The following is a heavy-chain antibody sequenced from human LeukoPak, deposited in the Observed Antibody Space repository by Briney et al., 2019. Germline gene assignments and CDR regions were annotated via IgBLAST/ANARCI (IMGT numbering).Heavy chain of an antibody. D-gene: IGHD3-16*02. V-gene: IGHV4-39*01. Sequence: SETLSLTCTVSGGSISRDSHYWGWIRQPPGTGLEWIGSMFYRGSIYYNSSLTSRVTISADTSKNQFSLKLSSVTAADTAVYYCARGPLRDYVWGSYRRPKNWFDPWGQGTLVTVSS. J-gene: IGHJ5*02. CDR1: GGSISRDSHY. CDR3: ARGPLRDYVWGSYRRPKNWFDP. CDR2: MFYRGSI.